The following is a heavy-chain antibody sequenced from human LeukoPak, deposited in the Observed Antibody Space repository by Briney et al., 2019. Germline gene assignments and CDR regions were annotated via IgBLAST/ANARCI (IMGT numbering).Heavy chain of an antibody. J-gene: IGHJ4*02. CDR3: AKYSVAGTDFDY. Sequence: GGSLRLSCAASGFTSDDYAMHWVRQAPGKGLEWVSLISGVGGSTYYADSVKGRFTISRDNSKNSLYLQMNSLRTEDTALYYCAKYSVAGTDFDYWGQGTLVTVSS. CDR1: GFTSDDYA. V-gene: IGHV3-43*02. D-gene: IGHD6-19*01. CDR2: ISGVGGST.